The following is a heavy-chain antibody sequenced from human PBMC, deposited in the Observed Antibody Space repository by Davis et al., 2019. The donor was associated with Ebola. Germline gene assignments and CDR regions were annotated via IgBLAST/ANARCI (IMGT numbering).Heavy chain of an antibody. CDR1: GASITTYY. Sequence: MPGGSLRLSCTVSGASITTYYWSWIRQPPGKGLEWIGYIYYSGSTNYNPSLKSRVTISVDTSKNQFSLKLSSVTAADTAVYYCARETKYYYDSSGYYSTKNWFDPWGQGTLVTVSS. J-gene: IGHJ5*02. CDR2: IYYSGST. CDR3: ARETKYYYDSSGYYSTKNWFDP. D-gene: IGHD3-22*01. V-gene: IGHV4-59*12.